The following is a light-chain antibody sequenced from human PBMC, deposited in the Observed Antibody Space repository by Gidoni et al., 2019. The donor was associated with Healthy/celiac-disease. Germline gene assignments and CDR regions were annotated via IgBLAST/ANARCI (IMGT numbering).Light chain of an antibody. V-gene: IGLV2-14*03. CDR1: SSDVGGYNY. Sequence: QFALTQPASVSGSLGQSITISCTGTSSDVGGYNYVSWYQQHPGKAPKLMIYDVSNRPSGVSNRFSGSKSGNTASLTISGLQAEDEADYYYSSYTSSSTLLVVFGGGTKLTVL. J-gene: IGLJ2*01. CDR2: DVS. CDR3: SSYTSSSTLLVV.